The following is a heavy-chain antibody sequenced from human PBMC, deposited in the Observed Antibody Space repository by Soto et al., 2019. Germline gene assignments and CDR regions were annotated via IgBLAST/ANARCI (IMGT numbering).Heavy chain of an antibody. CDR2: VYYSGGA. Sequence: SETLSLTCDVSGGSIDNSHSFWGWVRQPPGKGLEFIGSVYYSGGAYYSPSLKSRVTVSVDTSKNQLSLRVNSVTAADTAVYYCLSFVVTASPPTASVFWGQGLLVSLFS. CDR1: GGSIDNSHSF. J-gene: IGHJ4*02. V-gene: IGHV4-39*01. CDR3: LSFVVTASPPTASVF. D-gene: IGHD2-21*02.